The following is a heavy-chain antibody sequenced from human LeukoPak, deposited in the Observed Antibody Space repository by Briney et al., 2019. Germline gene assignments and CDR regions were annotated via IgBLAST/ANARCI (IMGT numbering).Heavy chain of an antibody. CDR2: ISGSAGGT. D-gene: IGHD1-26*01. Sequence: GGSLRLSCAASGFTFNSYAMSWVRQAPEKGLEWVATISGSAGGTYYADSVKGRFTISRDDSKNTLYLQMNSLRAEDTSVYYCAKDLGRYRNNYFDYWGQGTLVTVSS. V-gene: IGHV3-23*01. J-gene: IGHJ4*02. CDR3: AKDLGRYRNNYFDY. CDR1: GFTFNSYA.